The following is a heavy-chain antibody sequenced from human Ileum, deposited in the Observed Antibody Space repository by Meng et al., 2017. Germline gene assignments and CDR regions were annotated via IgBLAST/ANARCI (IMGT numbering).Heavy chain of an antibody. CDR1: GFSFSNYE. J-gene: IGHJ3*02. CDR3: GSLVAITFTSTGDDDAFDI. Sequence: GESLKISCAMAGFSFSNYEMNWVRQAPGKGLEWVAHISSSGRTIYYADSVKGRFTISRDNAKNSLFLQMDSLRVEDTAVYYCGSLVAITFTSTGDDDAFDIWGQETMVTVSS. CDR2: ISSSGRTI. V-gene: IGHV3-48*03. D-gene: IGHD5/OR15-5a*01.